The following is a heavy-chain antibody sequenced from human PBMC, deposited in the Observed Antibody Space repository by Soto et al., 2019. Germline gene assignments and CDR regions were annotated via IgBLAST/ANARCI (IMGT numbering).Heavy chain of an antibody. D-gene: IGHD3-22*01. CDR2: INPNSGGT. V-gene: IGHV1-2*02. J-gene: IGHJ3*02. CDR1: GYTFTGYY. CDR3: ARGDSSGYYHDAFDI. Sequence: ASVKVSCKAPGYTFTGYYMHWVRQAPGQGLEWMGWINPNSGGTNYAQKFQGRVTMTRDTSISTAYMELSRLRSDDTAVYYCARGDSSGYYHDAFDIWGQGTMVTVSS.